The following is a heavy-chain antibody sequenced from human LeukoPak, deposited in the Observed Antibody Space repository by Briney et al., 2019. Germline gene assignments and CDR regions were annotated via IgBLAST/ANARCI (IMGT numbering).Heavy chain of an antibody. Sequence: ASVKVSCKASGYSFSFFYIHWVRQAPGQGLEWMGWINPNSGGTNYAQKFQGRVTMTRDTSIDTASMELTNLASDDTATYYCAREGTGDHNPRRSHGFDIWGQGTVATVSS. V-gene: IGHV1-2*02. D-gene: IGHD3-16*01. CDR3: AREGTGDHNPRRSHGFDI. CDR1: GYSFSFFY. J-gene: IGHJ3*02. CDR2: INPNSGGT.